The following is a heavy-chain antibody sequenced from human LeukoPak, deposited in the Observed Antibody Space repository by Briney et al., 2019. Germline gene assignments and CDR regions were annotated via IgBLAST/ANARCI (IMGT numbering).Heavy chain of an antibody. J-gene: IGHJ4*02. V-gene: IGHV4-4*09. Sequence: SETLSLTCTVSGGSISSYYWSWIRQPPGKGLEWIGYIYTSGSTNYNPSLKSRVTIPVDTSKNQFSLKLSSVTAADTAVYYCSRGFGDYWGQGTLVTVSS. D-gene: IGHD3-10*01. CDR3: SRGFGDY. CDR2: IYTSGST. CDR1: GGSISSYY.